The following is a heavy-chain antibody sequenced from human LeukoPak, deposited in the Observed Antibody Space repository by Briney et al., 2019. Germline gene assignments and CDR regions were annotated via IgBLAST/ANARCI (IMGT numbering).Heavy chain of an antibody. D-gene: IGHD6-19*01. CDR3: ARGAIAEARGKILDF. Sequence: GGSLRLSCEASEFTFSNYWMSWVRPAPGKGLEWVSYLSSGSVTFSYADSVKGRFTISSDNANNILYLQMNSLRVEDSALYYCARGAIAEARGKILDFWGQGTLVSVSS. J-gene: IGHJ4*01. V-gene: IGHV3-48*04. CDR1: EFTFSNYW. CDR2: LSSGSVTF.